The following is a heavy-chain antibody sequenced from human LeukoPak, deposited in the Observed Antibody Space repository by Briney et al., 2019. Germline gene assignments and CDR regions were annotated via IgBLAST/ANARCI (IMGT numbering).Heavy chain of an antibody. CDR3: ARGGYSGYDFEFDY. CDR1: GFTFSSYS. J-gene: IGHJ4*02. V-gene: IGHV3-21*01. D-gene: IGHD5-12*01. Sequence: GGSLRLSCAASGFTFSSYSMNWVRQAPGKGLEWVSSISSSSSYIYYADSVKGRFTISRDNAKNSLYLQMNSLRAEDTAVYYCARGGYSGYDFEFDYWGQGTLVTVSS. CDR2: ISSSSSYI.